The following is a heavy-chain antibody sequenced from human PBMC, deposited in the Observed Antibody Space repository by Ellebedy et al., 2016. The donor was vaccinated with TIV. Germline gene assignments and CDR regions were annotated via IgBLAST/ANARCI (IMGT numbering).Heavy chain of an antibody. V-gene: IGHV4-38-2*01. CDR1: GFTFSSYA. Sequence: GSLRLSCAASGFTFSSYAMSRVRQAPGKGLEWIGSIYYSGSTYYNPSLKSRVTISVDTSKNPFSLKLSSVTAADTAVYYCAGRDEYYDFWSAIFLGGYFDLWGRGTLVTVSS. J-gene: IGHJ2*01. D-gene: IGHD3-3*01. CDR3: AGRDEYYDFWSAIFLGGYFDL. CDR2: IYYSGST.